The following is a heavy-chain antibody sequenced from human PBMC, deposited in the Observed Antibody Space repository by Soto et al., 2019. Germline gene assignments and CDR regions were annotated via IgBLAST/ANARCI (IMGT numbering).Heavy chain of an antibody. D-gene: IGHD3-10*01. CDR3: ARRGRLLWFGETHPFYYYYMDV. V-gene: IGHV3-66*01. J-gene: IGHJ6*03. CDR2: IYSGGST. CDR1: GFTVSSNY. Sequence: EVQLVESGGGLVQPGGSLRLSCAASGFTVSSNYMSWVRQAPGKGLEWVSVIYSGGSTYYADSVKGRFTISRDNSKNTLYLQMNSLRAEDTAVYYCARRGRLLWFGETHPFYYYYMDVWGKGTTVTVSS.